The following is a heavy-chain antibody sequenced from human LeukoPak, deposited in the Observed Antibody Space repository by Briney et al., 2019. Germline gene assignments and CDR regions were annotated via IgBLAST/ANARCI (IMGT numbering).Heavy chain of an antibody. D-gene: IGHD6-13*01. CDR1: GDTFSNYA. J-gene: IGHJ4*02. CDR3: ARAGSSRFSVPHYFNY. Sequence: SVKVSCKASGDTFSNYAISWVRQAPGQGLEWVGRIIPSLGTPNYAQKFQGRVTITADRSTTTAYMELSSLRFEDTAVYYCARAGSSRFSVPHYFNYWGQGTPVTVSS. CDR2: IIPSLGTP. V-gene: IGHV1-69*04.